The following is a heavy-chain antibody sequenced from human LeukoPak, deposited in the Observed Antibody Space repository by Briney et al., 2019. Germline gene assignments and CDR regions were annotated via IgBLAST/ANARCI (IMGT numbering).Heavy chain of an antibody. CDR2: INPNGGGT. V-gene: IGHV1-2*02. CDR3: ARGFSNTLFDY. Sequence: ASVKVSCKSSGYTFIGHYMHWVRQAPGQGLEWMGWINPNGGGTNYARKFQGRVTMTRDTSISTVYMELSSLTSDDTAVYYCARGFSNTLFDYWGQGTLVTVSS. D-gene: IGHD2/OR15-2a*01. J-gene: IGHJ4*02. CDR1: GYTFIGHY.